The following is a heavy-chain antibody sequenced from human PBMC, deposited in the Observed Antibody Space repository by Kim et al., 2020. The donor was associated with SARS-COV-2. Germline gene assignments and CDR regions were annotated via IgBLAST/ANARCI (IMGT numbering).Heavy chain of an antibody. J-gene: IGHJ4*02. CDR2: IWYDGSNK. Sequence: GGSLRLSCAASGFTFSSYGMHWVRQAPGKGLEWVAVIWYDGSNKYYADSVKGRFTISRDNSKNTLYLQMNSLRAEDTAVYYCARMGGYSSSWPRLYYDLYLFDYWGQGTLVTVSS. D-gene: IGHD6-13*01. CDR1: GFTFSSYG. V-gene: IGHV3-33*01. CDR3: ARMGGYSSSWPRLYYDLYLFDY.